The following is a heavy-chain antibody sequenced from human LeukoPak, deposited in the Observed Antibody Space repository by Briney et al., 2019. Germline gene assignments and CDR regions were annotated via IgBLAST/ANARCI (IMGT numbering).Heavy chain of an antibody. CDR3: ARDLKRGYSSGRYSWGTGSSNDY. D-gene: IGHD6-19*01. Sequence: ASVKVSCKASGYTYSSYGISWVRQAPGQALEWMGWISAYNGNTYYAQNLQGRVTMTTDTSTSTAYRELRSLRSDDTAVYYCARDLKRGYSSGRYSWGTGSSNDYWGQGTLVTVSS. CDR1: GYTYSSYG. CDR2: ISAYNGNT. J-gene: IGHJ4*02. V-gene: IGHV1-18*01.